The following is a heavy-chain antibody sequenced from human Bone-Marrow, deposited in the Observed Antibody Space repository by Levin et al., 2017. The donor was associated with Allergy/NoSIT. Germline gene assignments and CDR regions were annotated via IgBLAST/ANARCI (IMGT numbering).Heavy chain of an antibody. CDR2: IILIFGTT. D-gene: IGHD2-2*01. Sequence: SVKVSCKASGGTFSSYAISWVRQAPGQGLEWMGGIILIFGTTNYAQKFQDRVTITADKSTSTAYLELSSLTSEDTAVYYCARDPRDVVLEPAADYYYYGMDVWGQGTTVTVSS. CDR1: GGTFSSYA. J-gene: IGHJ6*02. V-gene: IGHV1-69*06. CDR3: ARDPRDVVLEPAADYYYYGMDV.